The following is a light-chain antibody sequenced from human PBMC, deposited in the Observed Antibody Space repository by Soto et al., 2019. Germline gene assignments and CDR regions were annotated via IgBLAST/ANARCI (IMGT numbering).Light chain of an antibody. J-gene: IGLJ2*01. CDR3: QSYDSSLSAVV. CDR2: QNN. V-gene: IGLV1-40*01. Sequence: QSVLTQPPSVSGAPGLRVSISCTGSSSNIGAGYDVHWYEHLPGTAPKLLIYQNNNRPSGVPDRFSGSKSGTSASLAITGLQAEDEADYYCQSYDSSLSAVVFGGGTKLTVL. CDR1: SSNIGAGYD.